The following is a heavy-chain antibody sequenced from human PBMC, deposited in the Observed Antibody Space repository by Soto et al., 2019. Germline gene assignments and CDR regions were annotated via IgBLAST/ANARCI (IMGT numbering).Heavy chain of an antibody. J-gene: IGHJ4*02. CDR3: AKMGGDTYGEIDY. CDR1: GFTFDDYA. V-gene: IGHV3-9*01. D-gene: IGHD5-18*01. CDR2: ISWNSASI. Sequence: GGSLRLSCAASGFTFDDYAMYWVRQAPGKGLEWVSGISWNSASIAYAESVKGRFTISRDNAKNSLYLQMKSLRADDTALYYCAKMGGDTYGEIDYWGQGTLVTVSS.